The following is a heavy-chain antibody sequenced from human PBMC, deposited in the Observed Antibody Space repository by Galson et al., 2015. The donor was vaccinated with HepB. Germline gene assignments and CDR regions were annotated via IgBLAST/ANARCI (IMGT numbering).Heavy chain of an antibody. CDR3: AKDALYSSTANWYFDF. J-gene: IGHJ2*01. CDR2: ISWNSRSI. Sequence: SLRLSCAASGFSFGNYAMHWVRQGPGKGLEWVAGISWNSRSIGYADSVKGRLTISRDNAKKSLYLQMNSLRTDDTALYYCAKDALYSSTANWYFDFWGRGTLVTVSS. V-gene: IGHV3-9*01. D-gene: IGHD6-19*01. CDR1: GFSFGNYA.